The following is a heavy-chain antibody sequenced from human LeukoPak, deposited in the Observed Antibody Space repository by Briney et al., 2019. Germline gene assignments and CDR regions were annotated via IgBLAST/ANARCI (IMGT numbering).Heavy chain of an antibody. J-gene: IGHJ4*02. CDR3: AKESSGGWYFDY. CDR2: IPASGGST. D-gene: IGHD6-19*01. V-gene: IGHV3-23*01. CDR1: GFTFSSNV. Sequence: GGSLRLSCAASGFTFSSNVMIWVRQAPGKGLEWVSSIPASGGSTYYADSVKGRFTISRDNSKNSLYLQMNSLRAEDTAVYYCAKESSGGWYFDYWGQGTLVTVSS.